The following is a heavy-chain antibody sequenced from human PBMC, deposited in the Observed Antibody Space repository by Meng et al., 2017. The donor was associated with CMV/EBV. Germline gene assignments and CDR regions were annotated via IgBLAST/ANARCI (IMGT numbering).Heavy chain of an antibody. J-gene: IGHJ4*02. V-gene: IGHV3-30*02. CDR1: GFTFSSYG. CDR2: IRYDGSNK. D-gene: IGHD4-11*01. Sequence: GGSLRLSCAASGFTFSSYGMHWVRQAPGKGLEWVAFIRYDGSNKYYADSVKGRFTISRDNSKNTPYLQMNSLRAEDTAVYYCAKVMTTVATPLGYWGQGTLVTVSS. CDR3: AKVMTTVATPLGY.